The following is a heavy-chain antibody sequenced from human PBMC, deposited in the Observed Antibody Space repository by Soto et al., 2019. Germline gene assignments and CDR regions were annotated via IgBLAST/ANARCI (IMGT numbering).Heavy chain of an antibody. D-gene: IGHD3-3*01. CDR2: IKPNNGGI. V-gene: IGHV1-2*02. J-gene: IGHJ4*02. Sequence: GASVKVSCKASGYTFTGHHIHWVRQAPGQGLEWMGWIKPNNGGINYARKFQGRVTLTRDTTTSTVDMELSRLTSDDTAVYFCARSGGDVWTGYFPYLDHWGQGTLVTVSS. CDR1: GYTFTGHH. CDR3: ARSGGDVWTGYFPYLDH.